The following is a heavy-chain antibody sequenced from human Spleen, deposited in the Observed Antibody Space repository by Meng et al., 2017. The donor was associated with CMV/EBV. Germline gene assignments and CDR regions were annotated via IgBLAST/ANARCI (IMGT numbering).Heavy chain of an antibody. D-gene: IGHD1-7*01. Sequence: ASVKVSCKSSGYSFTSNGISWVRQAPGQGLEWVGWISAYNGYTNYAQKLQGRVTMTTDTSTSTAYMELRSLRSDDTAVYYCARDQRAVGISGTTVAFDYWGQGTRVTVSS. CDR3: ARDQRAVGISGTTVAFDY. J-gene: IGHJ4*02. V-gene: IGHV1-18*01. CDR1: GYSFTSNG. CDR2: ISAYNGYT.